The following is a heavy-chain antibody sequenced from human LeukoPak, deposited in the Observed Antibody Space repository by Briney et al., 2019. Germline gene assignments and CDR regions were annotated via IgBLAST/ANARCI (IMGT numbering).Heavy chain of an antibody. CDR2: INHSGST. V-gene: IGHV4-34*01. CDR1: GGSFSGRY. CDR3: ASGQYYDLWSGYYVD. D-gene: IGHD3-3*01. J-gene: IGHJ4*02. Sequence: SKTLSLTCAVYGGSFSGRYWSWIRQPPGKGLEWIGEINHSGSTNYNPSLESRVTISVDTSKNHFSLKLSSVTAADTAVYYCASGQYYDLWSGYYVDWGQGTLVTVSA.